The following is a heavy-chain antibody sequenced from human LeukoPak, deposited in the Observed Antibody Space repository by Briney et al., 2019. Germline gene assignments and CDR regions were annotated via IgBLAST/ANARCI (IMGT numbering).Heavy chain of an antibody. J-gene: IGHJ5*02. Sequence: PSETLSLTCAVYGGSFSGYYWSWIRQPPGKGLEWIGEINHSGSTNYNPSLKSRVTISVDTSKNQFSLKLSSVTAADTAVYYCARQSIRTYYYGSWTRFDPWGQGTLVTVSS. CDR1: GGSFSGYY. D-gene: IGHD3-10*01. CDR3: ARQSIRTYYYGSWTRFDP. CDR2: INHSGST. V-gene: IGHV4-34*01.